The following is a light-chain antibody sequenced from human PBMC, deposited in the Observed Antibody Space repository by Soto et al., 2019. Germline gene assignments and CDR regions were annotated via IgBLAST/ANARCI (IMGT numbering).Light chain of an antibody. Sequence: QSVLTQPASVSGSPGQSITISCTGTSSDIGGYNFVSWYQQHPDKAPKLVIYDVHNRPSGVSNRFSGTKSGNTASLTISGLQAEDEAEYYCSSYTSKSTVVFGGGTKLTVL. CDR1: SSDIGGYNF. CDR2: DVH. CDR3: SSYTSKSTVV. V-gene: IGLV2-14*03. J-gene: IGLJ2*01.